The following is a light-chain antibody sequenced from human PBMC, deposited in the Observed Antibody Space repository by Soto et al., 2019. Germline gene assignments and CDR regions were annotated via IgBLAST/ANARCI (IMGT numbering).Light chain of an antibody. Sequence: EIVMTQSPSTLSFSPWERATLSCMASQSVSSNLAWYQQKPGQAPRLLIYGASTRATGIPARFSGSGSGTEFTLTISSLQSEDFAVYYCQQYNNWPRTFDQGTKV. V-gene: IGKV3-15*01. J-gene: IGKJ1*01. CDR3: QQYNNWPRT. CDR2: GAS. CDR1: QSVSSN.